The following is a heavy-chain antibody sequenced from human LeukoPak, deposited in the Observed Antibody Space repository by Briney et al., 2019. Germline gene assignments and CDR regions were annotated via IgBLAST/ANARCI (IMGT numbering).Heavy chain of an antibody. CDR3: ARGSGSGNWYFDL. J-gene: IGHJ2*01. CDR2: IYYDGST. V-gene: IGHV4-59*01. Sequence: SETLSLTCTVSGGSISSYYWSWIRQPPGKGLEWIGYIYYDGSTNYNPSLKSRVSISVDTSKNQFSLKLSSVTAADTAVYYCARGSGSGNWYFDLWGRGTLVTVS. CDR1: GGSISSYY. D-gene: IGHD2-15*01.